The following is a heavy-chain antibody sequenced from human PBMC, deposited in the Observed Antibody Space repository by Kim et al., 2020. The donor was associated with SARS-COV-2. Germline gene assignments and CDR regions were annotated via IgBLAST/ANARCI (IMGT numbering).Heavy chain of an antibody. CDR1: GYSFTSYW. V-gene: IGHV5-51*01. Sequence: GESLKISCKGSGYSFTSYWIGWVRQMPGKGLEWMGIIYPGDSDTRYSPSFQGQVTISADKSISTAYLQWSSLKASDTAMYYCARHADYGSGSLLQDSNYYYYYGMDVWGQGTTVTVSS. J-gene: IGHJ6*02. D-gene: IGHD3-10*01. CDR3: ARHADYGSGSLLQDSNYYYYYGMDV. CDR2: IYPGDSDT.